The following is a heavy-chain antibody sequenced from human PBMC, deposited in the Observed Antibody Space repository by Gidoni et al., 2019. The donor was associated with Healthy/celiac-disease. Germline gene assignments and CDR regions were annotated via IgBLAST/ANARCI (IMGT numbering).Heavy chain of an antibody. V-gene: IGHV1-69*01. Sequence: QVQLVQSGAEVKKPGSSVKVSCKASGGTFSSYDISWVRQAPGQGLEWMGGIIPLFGKANYAQKFQGRVTITADESTRTVYMDLSRLRSEDTAIYYCARGAESTTVVKPFVYWGQGTLVTVSS. J-gene: IGHJ4*02. CDR3: ARGAESTTVVKPFVY. CDR1: GGTFSSYD. D-gene: IGHD2-15*01. CDR2: IIPLFGKA.